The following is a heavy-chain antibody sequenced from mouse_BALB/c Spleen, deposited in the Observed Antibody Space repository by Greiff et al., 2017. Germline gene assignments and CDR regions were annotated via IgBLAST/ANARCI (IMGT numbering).Heavy chain of an antibody. V-gene: IGHV5-6-3*01. Sequence: EVQRVESGGGLVQPGGSLKLSCAASGFTFSSYGMSWVRQTPDKRLELVATINSNGGSTYYPDSVKGRFTISRDNAKNTLYLQMSSLKSEDTAMYYCARVYDGYYVWFAYWGQGTLVTVSA. CDR3: ARVYDGYYVWFAY. CDR2: INSNGGST. D-gene: IGHD2-3*01. CDR1: GFTFSSYG. J-gene: IGHJ3*01.